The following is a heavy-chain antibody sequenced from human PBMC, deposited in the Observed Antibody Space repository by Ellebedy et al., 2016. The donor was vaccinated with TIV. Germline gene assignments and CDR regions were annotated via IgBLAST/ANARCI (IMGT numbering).Heavy chain of an antibody. J-gene: IGHJ5*02. D-gene: IGHD3-10*01. CDR2: IYYSGST. CDR3: ARGPPYYYGSGSYYNWFNP. V-gene: IGHV4-30-4*01. Sequence: SETLSLXCTVSGGSISSGDYYWSWIRQPPGKGLEWIGYIYYSGSTYYNPSLKSRVTISVDTSKNQFSLKLSSVTAADTAVYYCARGPPYYYGSGSYYNWFNPWGQGTLVTVSS. CDR1: GGSISSGDYY.